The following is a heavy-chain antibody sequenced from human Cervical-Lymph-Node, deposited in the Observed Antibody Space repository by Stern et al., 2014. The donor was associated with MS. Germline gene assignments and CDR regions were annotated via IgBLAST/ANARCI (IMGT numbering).Heavy chain of an antibody. CDR2: INSDGSST. J-gene: IGHJ4*02. V-gene: IGHV3-74*02. CDR3: ARAATVTTHY. Sequence: VQLVESGGGLVQPGGSLRLSCAASGFTFSSYSMHWVRQAPGKALVWVSRINSDGSSTSYADSVKGRFTISRDNAKSTLYLQMNSLRAEDTAVYYCARAATVTTHYWGQGTLVTVSS. CDR1: GFTFSSYS. D-gene: IGHD4-17*01.